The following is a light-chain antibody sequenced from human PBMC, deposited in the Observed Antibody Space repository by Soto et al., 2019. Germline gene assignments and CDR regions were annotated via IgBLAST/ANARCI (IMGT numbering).Light chain of an antibody. CDR3: QYSYS. Sequence: DIQMTQSPSSLSASVGDRVTITCRASQSISSYLTWYQQKPGKAPKLLIYDASSLQSGVPSRFSGSGSGTHFTLTKGSRQPENFTTYYCQYSYSFCQGTKLEIK. J-gene: IGKJ2*01. CDR1: QSISSY. CDR2: DAS. V-gene: IGKV1-39*01.